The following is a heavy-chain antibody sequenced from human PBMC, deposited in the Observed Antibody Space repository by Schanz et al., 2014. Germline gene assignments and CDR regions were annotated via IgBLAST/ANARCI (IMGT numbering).Heavy chain of an antibody. J-gene: IGHJ1*01. CDR3: ARDTAQSCIGPSCFEYFQH. Sequence: QVHLVESGGGVVQPGRSLRLSCAASGLTFSDYYMSWIRQAPGKGLEWVSYISSSSSYTNYADSVKGRFTISRDNAKNSLYLQMNSLRAEDTALYYCARDTAQSCIGPSCFEYFQHWGQGALVTVSS. D-gene: IGHD2-2*01. V-gene: IGHV3-11*05. CDR1: GLTFSDYY. CDR2: ISSSSSYT.